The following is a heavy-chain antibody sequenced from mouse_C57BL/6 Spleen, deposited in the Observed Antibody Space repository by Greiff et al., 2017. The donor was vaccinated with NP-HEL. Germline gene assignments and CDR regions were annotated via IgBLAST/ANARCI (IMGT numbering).Heavy chain of an antibody. D-gene: IGHD2-1*01. CDR3: ARMGSTMVSWFAY. CDR1: GFTFSDYG. V-gene: IGHV5-17*01. J-gene: IGHJ3*01. Sequence: DVHLVESGGGLVKPGGSLKLSCAASGFTFSDYGMHWVRQAPEKGLEWVAYISSGSSTIYYADTVKGRFTISRDNAKNTLFLQMTSLRSEDTAMYYCARMGSTMVSWFAYWGQGTLVTVSA. CDR2: ISSGSSTI.